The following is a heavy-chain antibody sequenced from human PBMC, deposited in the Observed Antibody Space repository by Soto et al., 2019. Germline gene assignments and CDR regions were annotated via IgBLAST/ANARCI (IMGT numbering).Heavy chain of an antibody. Sequence: ASVKVSCKASGGTFSSYAISWVRQAPGQGLEWMGGIIPIFGTANYAQKFQGRVTITADESTSTAYMELSSLRSEDTAGYYCARAVRRGYYYYGMDVWGQGTTVTVSS. CDR3: ARAVRRGYYYYGMDV. CDR1: GGTFSSYA. D-gene: IGHD3-10*01. J-gene: IGHJ6*02. V-gene: IGHV1-69*13. CDR2: IIPIFGTA.